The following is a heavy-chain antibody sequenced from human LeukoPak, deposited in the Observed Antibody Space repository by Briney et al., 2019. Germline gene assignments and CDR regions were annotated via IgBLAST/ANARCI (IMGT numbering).Heavy chain of an antibody. D-gene: IGHD2-2*02. CDR2: INHAGST. J-gene: IGHJ5*02. V-gene: IGHV4-34*01. CDR1: GASFRDDY. CDR3: ARHERGSCSTPNCYKVSGWLDP. Sequence: KPSETLSLTCAVYGASFRDDYWTWIRQPPGKGLEWIGEINHAGSTNYNPSLKSRVTISVDTAKKQFSLRLFSVTAADTAVYYCARHERGSCSTPNCYKVSGWLDPWGQGSLVTVSS.